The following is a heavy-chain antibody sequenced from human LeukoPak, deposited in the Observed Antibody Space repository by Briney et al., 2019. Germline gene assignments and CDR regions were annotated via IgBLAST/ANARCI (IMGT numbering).Heavy chain of an antibody. CDR2: IYYSGST. D-gene: IGHD3-10*01. CDR1: GGSISSYY. CDR3: ARTRYYYNSRSYGAPYYFDY. V-gene: IGHV4-59*08. Sequence: SSETLSLTCTVSGGSISSYYWSWIRQPPGKGLEWIGYIYYSGSTNYNPSLKSRVTISVDTSKNQFPLKLSSVTAADTAVYYCARTRYYYNSRSYGAPYYFDYWGQGTLVTVSS. J-gene: IGHJ4*02.